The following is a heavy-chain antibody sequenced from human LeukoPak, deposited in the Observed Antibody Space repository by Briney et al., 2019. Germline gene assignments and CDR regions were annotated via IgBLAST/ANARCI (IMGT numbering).Heavy chain of an antibody. V-gene: IGHV1-3*01. Sequence: ASVKVSCKASGYTFTSYAMHWVRQAPGQRLEWMGWINAGNGNTEYSQKFQGRVTITRDTSASTAYMELSSLRSEDTAVYYCARAYYYDSSGYLHTEFDYWGQGTLVTVSS. D-gene: IGHD3-22*01. CDR1: GYTFTSYA. J-gene: IGHJ4*02. CDR2: INAGNGNT. CDR3: ARAYYYDSSGYLHTEFDY.